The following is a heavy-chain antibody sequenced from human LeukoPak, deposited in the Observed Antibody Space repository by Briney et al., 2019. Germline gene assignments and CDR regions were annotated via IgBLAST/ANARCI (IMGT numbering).Heavy chain of an antibody. J-gene: IGHJ4*02. V-gene: IGHV4-59*01. CDR2: IYYSGST. Sequence: SETLSLTCTVSGGSISNFYWSWIRQPPGKGLDWIGYIYYSGSTNYNPSLKSRFTISLDTSKNQFSLKLSSVTAADTAVYFCARETMGGSFGNWGQGTLVTVSS. CDR3: ARETMGGSFGN. D-gene: IGHD1-26*01. CDR1: GGSISNFY.